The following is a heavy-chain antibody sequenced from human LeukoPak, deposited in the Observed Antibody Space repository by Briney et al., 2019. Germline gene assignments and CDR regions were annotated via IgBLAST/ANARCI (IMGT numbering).Heavy chain of an antibody. CDR2: ISSSGSTI. V-gene: IGHV3-48*03. D-gene: IGHD6-19*01. CDR1: GFTFSSYE. Sequence: PGGSLRLSCAASGFTFSSYEMNWVRQAPGKGLEWVSYISSSGSTIYYADSVKGRFTISRDNAKNSLYLQMNSLRAEDTAVYYCARASDQWLIRTYYYYGMDVWGQGTTVTVSS. CDR3: ARASDQWLIRTYYYYGMDV. J-gene: IGHJ6*02.